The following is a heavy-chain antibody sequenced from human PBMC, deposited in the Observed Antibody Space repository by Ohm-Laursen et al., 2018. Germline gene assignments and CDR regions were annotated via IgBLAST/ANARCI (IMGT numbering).Heavy chain of an antibody. J-gene: IGHJ6*02. Sequence: SLRLSCTASGFTFSSYEMNWVRQAPGKGLEWVSYISSSGSPIYYADSVKGRFTISRDNAKNSLYLQMNSLRAEDTAVYYCARARYGMDVWGQGTTVTVSS. CDR1: GFTFSSYE. V-gene: IGHV3-48*03. CDR2: ISSSGSPI. CDR3: ARARYGMDV.